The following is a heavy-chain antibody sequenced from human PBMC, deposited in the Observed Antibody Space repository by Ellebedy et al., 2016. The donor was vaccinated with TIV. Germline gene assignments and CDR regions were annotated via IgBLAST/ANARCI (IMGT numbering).Heavy chain of an antibody. J-gene: IGHJ3*02. CDR2: IHPSGST. Sequence: SETLSLTCAVYGGSFSGYYWSWIRQPPGKGLEWIGEIHPSGSTSYNPSLTGRVTISVDTSKNQFSLKLSSVTAADTAVYYCARPRIAAAIGDAFDIWGQGTMVTVSS. D-gene: IGHD6-13*01. CDR3: ARPRIAAAIGDAFDI. CDR1: GGSFSGYY. V-gene: IGHV4-34*01.